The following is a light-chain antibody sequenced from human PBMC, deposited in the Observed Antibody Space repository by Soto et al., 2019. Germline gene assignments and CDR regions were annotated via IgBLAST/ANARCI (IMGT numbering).Light chain of an antibody. J-gene: IGKJ1*01. CDR2: DAS. CDR3: QQRSKWRT. CDR1: QSVSSY. Sequence: EIVLTQSPATLSLSPGERATLSCRASQSVSSYLAWYQQKPGQAPRLLIYDASNRATGIPARFSGSGSGTDFTLTISSLESKDFAVYYCQQRSKWRTFGQGTKVEIK. V-gene: IGKV3-11*01.